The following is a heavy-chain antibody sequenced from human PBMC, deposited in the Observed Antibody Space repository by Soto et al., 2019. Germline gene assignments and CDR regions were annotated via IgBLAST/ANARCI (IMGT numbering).Heavy chain of an antibody. J-gene: IGHJ4*02. D-gene: IGHD7-27*01. CDR2: IYYSGST. V-gene: IGHV4-39*01. CDR1: GGSISSNSYY. CDR3: AANWGLGFDY. Sequence: QLQLQESGPGLVKPSETLSLTCTVSGGSISSNSYYWGWIRQPPGKGLERIGNIYYSGSTYYNPSLKSRVTMSVDTSKSQFSLNVSSVTAADTAVYYCAANWGLGFDYWGQGTLVTVSS.